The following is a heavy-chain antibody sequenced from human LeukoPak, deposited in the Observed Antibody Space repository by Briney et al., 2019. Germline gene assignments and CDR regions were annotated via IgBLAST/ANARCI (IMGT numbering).Heavy chain of an antibody. D-gene: IGHD3-10*01. J-gene: IGHJ4*02. CDR1: GGSISSGDYY. V-gene: IGHV4-30-4*01. Sequence: SETLSLTCTVSGGSISSGDYYWSWIRQPPGKGLEWIGYIYYSGSTYYNPSLKSRVIISVDTSKNQFSLKLSSVTAADTAVYYCARQKRSSYYYGSGSPYGSQLDYWGQGTLVTVSS. CDR3: ARQKRSSYYYGSGSPYGSQLDY. CDR2: IYYSGST.